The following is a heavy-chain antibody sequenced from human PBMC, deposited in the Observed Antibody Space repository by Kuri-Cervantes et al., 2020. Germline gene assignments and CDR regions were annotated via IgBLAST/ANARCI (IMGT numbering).Heavy chain of an antibody. J-gene: IGHJ4*02. V-gene: IGHV3-15*01. Sequence: GGSLRLSCAASGFTFSNAWMSWVRQAPGKGLEWVGRIKSKTDGRTTDYAAPVKGRFTISRDDSKNTLYLQMNSLKTEDTAVYYCTTGVAAAPGAYWGQGTLVTVSS. D-gene: IGHD6-13*01. CDR1: GFTFSNAW. CDR3: TTGVAAAPGAY. CDR2: IKSKTDGRTT.